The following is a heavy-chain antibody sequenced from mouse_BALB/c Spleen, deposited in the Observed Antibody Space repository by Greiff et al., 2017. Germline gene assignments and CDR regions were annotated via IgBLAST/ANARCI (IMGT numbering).Heavy chain of an antibody. Sequence: VQLKESAAELARPGASVKMSCKASGYTFTSYTMHWVKQRPGQGLEWIGYINPSSGYTEYNQKFKDKTTLTADKSSSTAYMQLSSLTSEDSAVYYCARRGYGSSYYAMDYWGQGTSVTVSS. D-gene: IGHD1-1*01. V-gene: IGHV1-4*02. CDR3: ARRGYGSSYYAMDY. CDR1: GYTFTSYT. J-gene: IGHJ4*01. CDR2: INPSSGYT.